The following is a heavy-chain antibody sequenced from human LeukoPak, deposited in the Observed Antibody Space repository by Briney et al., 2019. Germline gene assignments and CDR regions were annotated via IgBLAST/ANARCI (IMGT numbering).Heavy chain of an antibody. V-gene: IGHV1-69*13. J-gene: IGHJ4*02. Sequence: SVKVSCKASGGTFSSYAISWVRQAPGQGLEWMGGIIPIFGTANYAQKFQGRVTITADESTSTAYMELSSLRSEDTAVYYCARDLGYSYGKDYWGQGTLVTVSS. CDR1: GGTFSSYA. D-gene: IGHD5-18*01. CDR3: ARDLGYSYGKDY. CDR2: IIPIFGTA.